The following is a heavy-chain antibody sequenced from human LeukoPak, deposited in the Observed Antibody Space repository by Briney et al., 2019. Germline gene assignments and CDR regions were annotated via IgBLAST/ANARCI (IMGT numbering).Heavy chain of an antibody. J-gene: IGHJ4*02. CDR1: GGSINSYY. D-gene: IGHD1-26*01. CDR3: GRQGYTASYYFVDY. Sequence: PSETLSLTCGVSGGSINSYYWGWVRQPAGKGLERIGRIYTTGTTNYSPSLKSRLIMSLDTSKNHFSLKLRSVTAADTAVYYCGRQGYTASYYFVDYWSQGTLVTVSS. CDR2: IYTTGTT. V-gene: IGHV4-59*10.